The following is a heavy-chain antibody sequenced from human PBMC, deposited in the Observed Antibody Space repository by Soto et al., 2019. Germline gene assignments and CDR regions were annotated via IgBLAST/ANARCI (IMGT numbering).Heavy chain of an antibody. CDR1: GGTFSSYA. CDR2: IIPIFGTA. J-gene: IGHJ4*02. Sequence: ASVKVSCKASGGTFSSYAISWVRQAPGQGLEWMGGIIPIFGTANYAQKFQGRVTITADESTSTAYMELSSLRSEDTAVYYCARVRSYSSSWYGAYFDYWGQGTLVTVSS. D-gene: IGHD6-13*01. CDR3: ARVRSYSSSWYGAYFDY. V-gene: IGHV1-69*13.